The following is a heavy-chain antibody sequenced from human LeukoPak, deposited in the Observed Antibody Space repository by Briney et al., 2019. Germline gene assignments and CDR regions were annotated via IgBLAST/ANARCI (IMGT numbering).Heavy chain of an antibody. V-gene: IGHV3-7*04. CDR2: IKQDGSEK. D-gene: IGHD3-22*01. Sequence: GGSLRLSCAASGFTFSSYWMSWVRQAPGKGLEWVANIKQDGSEKYYVDSVKGRFTISRDNAKNSLYLQMNSLRAEDTAVYYCARVLVVITNLYAFDIWGQGTMVTVSS. CDR1: GFTFSSYW. CDR3: ARVLVVITNLYAFDI. J-gene: IGHJ3*02.